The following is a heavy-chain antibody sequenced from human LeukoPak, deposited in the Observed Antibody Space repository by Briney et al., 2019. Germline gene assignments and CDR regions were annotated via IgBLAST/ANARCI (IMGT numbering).Heavy chain of an antibody. J-gene: IGHJ5*02. CDR3: AKIPDPPRGSGDNWFDP. CDR1: GFAFSSYA. Sequence: GGSLRLSCAASGFAFSSYAMHWVRQAPGKGLEWVAVISYDGNNKYYADSMKGRFTISRDNSKNTLYLQMNSLRAEDTAVYYCAKIPDPPRGSGDNWFDPWGQGTLVTVSS. CDR2: ISYDGNNK. D-gene: IGHD3-10*01. V-gene: IGHV3-30*18.